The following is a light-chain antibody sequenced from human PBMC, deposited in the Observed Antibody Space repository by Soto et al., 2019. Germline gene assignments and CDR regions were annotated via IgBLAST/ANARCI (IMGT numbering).Light chain of an antibody. CDR2: EVS. Sequence: QSALTQPASVSGSPGQSITISCTGTSSDVGGYNYVSWYQQHPGKAPKLMIYEVSNRPSGVSNRFSGSRSGNTASLTISGLQPEDEADYYCSSYTSSSLVVFGEGTKLTVL. J-gene: IGLJ2*01. V-gene: IGLV2-14*01. CDR1: SSDVGGYNY. CDR3: SSYTSSSLVV.